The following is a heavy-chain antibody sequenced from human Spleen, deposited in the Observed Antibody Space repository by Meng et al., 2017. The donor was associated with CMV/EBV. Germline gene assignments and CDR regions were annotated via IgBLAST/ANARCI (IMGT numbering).Heavy chain of an antibody. CDR2: IGSSGAYV. J-gene: IGHJ4*02. CDR1: GFTFSPYS. V-gene: IGHV3-21*01. Sequence: GESLKISCSASGFTFSPYSMNWVRQAPGKGLEWVSSIGSSGAYVYYADSVKGRFTISRDNARNSLYLQMNSLTAADTAVYFCARGGHSSSWYLGYWGQGTLVTVSS. D-gene: IGHD6-13*01. CDR3: ARGGHSSSWYLGY.